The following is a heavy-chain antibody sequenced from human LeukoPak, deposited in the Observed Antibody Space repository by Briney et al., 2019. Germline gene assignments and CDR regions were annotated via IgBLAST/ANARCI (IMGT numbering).Heavy chain of an antibody. V-gene: IGHV1-69*01. J-gene: IGHJ3*02. CDR2: IIPIFGTA. CDR1: GGTFSSYA. Sequence: LVKVSCKASGGTFSSYAISWVRQAPGQGLEWMGGIIPIFGTANYAQKFQGRVTITADESTSTAYMELSSLRSEDTAVYYCARGPPRIVATISAAFDIWGQGTMVTVSS. CDR3: ARGPPRIVATISAAFDI. D-gene: IGHD5-12*01.